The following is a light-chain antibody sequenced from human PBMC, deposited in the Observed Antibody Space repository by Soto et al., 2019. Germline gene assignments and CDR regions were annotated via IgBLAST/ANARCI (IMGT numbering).Light chain of an antibody. Sequence: QSVLTQPPSVSGAPGQRVTISCTGRSSNFGAGNDVQWYQHLPETAPKLLIFGNNNRPSGVPDRFSGSKSGTSASLAISGLQAEDEADYYCQSYDSSLRGYVFGTGTKVTVL. V-gene: IGLV1-40*01. CDR2: GNN. CDR3: QSYDSSLRGYV. CDR1: SSNFGAGND. J-gene: IGLJ1*01.